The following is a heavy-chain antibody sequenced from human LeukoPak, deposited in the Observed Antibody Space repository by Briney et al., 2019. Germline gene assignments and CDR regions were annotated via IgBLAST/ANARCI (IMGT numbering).Heavy chain of an antibody. CDR3: ARPDVPYYSDRGTSFDM. D-gene: IGHD3-22*01. CDR1: GYSFPSYW. CDR2: IYPGDSDT. Sequence: GESLKISCKGSGYSFPSYWIGWVRQTPGKGLEWMGIIYPGDSDTKYSPSFRGQVTISADKSSSTAYLQWSSLKASDTAVYYCARPDVPYYSDRGTSFDMWGQGTMVTVSS. V-gene: IGHV5-51*01. J-gene: IGHJ3*02.